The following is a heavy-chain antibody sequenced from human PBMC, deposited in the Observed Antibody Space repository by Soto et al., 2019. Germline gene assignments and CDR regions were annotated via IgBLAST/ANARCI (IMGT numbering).Heavy chain of an antibody. CDR3: AREDYGSGSSYHYYGMDV. CDR1: GGSISSGDYY. CDR2: IYYSGST. V-gene: IGHV4-30-4*01. D-gene: IGHD3-10*01. Sequence: SETLSLTCTVSGGSISSGDYYWIWIRHPPGKGLEWIGYIYYSGSTYYNPSLKSRVTISVDTSKNQFSLKLSSVTAADTAVYYCAREDYGSGSSYHYYGMDVWGQGTTVTVSS. J-gene: IGHJ6*02.